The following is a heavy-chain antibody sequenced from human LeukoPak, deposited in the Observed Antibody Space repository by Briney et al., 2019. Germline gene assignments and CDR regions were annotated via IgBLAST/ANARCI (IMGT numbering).Heavy chain of an antibody. CDR3: AGRNDWEIDY. Sequence: SETLSLTCTVSGGSVSSGSYYWSWIRQPPGKGLEWIGYIYYSGSTNYNPSLKSRVTISVDTSKNQFSLKLSSVTAADTAVYYCAGRNDWEIDYWGQGTLVTVSS. CDR2: IYYSGST. D-gene: IGHD3-9*01. J-gene: IGHJ4*02. V-gene: IGHV4-61*01. CDR1: GGSVSSGSYY.